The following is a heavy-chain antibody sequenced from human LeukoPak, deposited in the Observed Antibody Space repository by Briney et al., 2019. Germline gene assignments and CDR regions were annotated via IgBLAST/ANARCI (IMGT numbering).Heavy chain of an antibody. V-gene: IGHV3-48*01. CDR3: ARANTLVVPYFDY. CDR1: GFTFSSYN. Sequence: GGSLRLSCVASGFTFSSYNMNWVRQAPGKGLEWVSYISSSSSTIYYADSVKGRFTISRENAKNSLYLQMNSLRAEDTAVYYCARANTLVVPYFDYWGQGTLVTVSS. D-gene: IGHD2-21*01. CDR2: ISSSSSTI. J-gene: IGHJ4*02.